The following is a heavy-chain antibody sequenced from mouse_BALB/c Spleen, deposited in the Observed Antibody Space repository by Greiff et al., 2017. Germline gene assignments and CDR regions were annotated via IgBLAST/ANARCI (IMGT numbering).Heavy chain of an antibody. D-gene: IGHD1-1*01. V-gene: IGHV1-9*01. Sequence: QVQLQQSGAELMKPGASVKISCKATGYTFSSYWIEWVKQRPGHGLEWIGEILPGSGSTNYNEKFKGKATFTADTSSNTAYMQLSSLTSEDSAVYYCARKRLRPVYFDYWGQGTTLTVSS. CDR2: ILPGSGST. CDR3: ARKRLRPVYFDY. J-gene: IGHJ2*01. CDR1: GYTFSSYW.